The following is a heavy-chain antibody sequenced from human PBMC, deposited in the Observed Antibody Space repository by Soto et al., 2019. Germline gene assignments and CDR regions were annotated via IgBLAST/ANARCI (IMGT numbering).Heavy chain of an antibody. CDR1: GFTFSSYG. CDR3: ARSVFGELVSWFDP. CDR2: IWYDGSNK. J-gene: IGHJ5*02. V-gene: IGHV3-33*01. Sequence: LRLSCAASGFTFSSYGMHWVRQAPGKGLEWVAVIWYDGSNKYYADSVKGRFTISRDNSKNTLYLQMNSLRAEDTAVYYCARSVFGELVSWFDPWGQGTLVTVSS. D-gene: IGHD3-10*01.